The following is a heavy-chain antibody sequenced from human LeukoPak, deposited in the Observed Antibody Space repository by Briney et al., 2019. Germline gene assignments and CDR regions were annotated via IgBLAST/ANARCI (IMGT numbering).Heavy chain of an antibody. D-gene: IGHD3-3*01. J-gene: IGHJ6*02. CDR1: GGSFSGYY. V-gene: IGHV4-34*01. Sequence: SETLSLTCAVYGGSFSGYYWSWIRQPPGKGLEWIGEINHSGSTNYNPSLKSRVTISVDTSKNQFSLKLSSVTAADTAVYYCARGNCDFWSGYPTAPYGMDVWGQGTTVTVSS. CDR3: ARGNCDFWSGYPTAPYGMDV. CDR2: INHSGST.